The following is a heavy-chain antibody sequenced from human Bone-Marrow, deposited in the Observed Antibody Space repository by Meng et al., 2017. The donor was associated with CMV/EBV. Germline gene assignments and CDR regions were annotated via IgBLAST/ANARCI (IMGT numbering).Heavy chain of an antibody. CDR3: ARAPASYCSAASCVVLDY. CDR2: ISSSGATT. V-gene: IGHV3-11*04. J-gene: IGHJ4*02. Sequence: GESLKISCAVSGFSFSDYFMNWIRQAPGKGLEWVSYISSSGATTCYADSVKGRFTISRDNAKNSLYLQMNSLGAEDTALYYCARAPASYCSAASCVVLDYWGQGTLVTVSS. CDR1: GFSFSDYF. D-gene: IGHD2-15*01.